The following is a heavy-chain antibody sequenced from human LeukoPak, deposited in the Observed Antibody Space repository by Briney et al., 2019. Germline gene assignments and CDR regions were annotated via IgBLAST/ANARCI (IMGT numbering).Heavy chain of an antibody. J-gene: IGHJ4*02. D-gene: IGHD5-12*01. CDR1: GFTFNNYA. CDR3: ARDQLAYSGYDTLFDY. CDR2: ISYDGSNK. Sequence: GGSLRLSCAASGFTFNNYAMNWVRQAPGKGLEWVAVISYDGSNKYYADSVKGRFTISRDNSKNTLYLQLNSLRPEDTAVYYCARDQLAYSGYDTLFDYWGQGTLVTVSS. V-gene: IGHV3-30*04.